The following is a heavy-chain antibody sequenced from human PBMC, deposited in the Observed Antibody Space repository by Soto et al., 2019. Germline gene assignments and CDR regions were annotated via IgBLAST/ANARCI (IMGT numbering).Heavy chain of an antibody. CDR3: AGAYSSGWIDY. V-gene: IGHV1-69*02. CDR1: GGTFSSYT. Sequence: SVKVSCKASGGTFSSYTISWVRRAPGQGLEWMGRIIPILGIANYAQKFQGRVTITADKSTSTAYMELSSLRSEDTAVYYCAGAYSSGWIDYWGQGTLVTVSS. CDR2: IIPILGIA. D-gene: IGHD6-19*01. J-gene: IGHJ4*02.